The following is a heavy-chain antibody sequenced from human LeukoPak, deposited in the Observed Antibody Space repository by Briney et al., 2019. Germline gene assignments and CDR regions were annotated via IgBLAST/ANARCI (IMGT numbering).Heavy chain of an antibody. CDR2: ISSSSSYI. CDR1: GFTFSSYS. V-gene: IGHV3-21*01. CDR3: ASLSRPKYFDN. J-gene: IGHJ4*02. Sequence: GGSLRLSCAASGFTFSSYSMNWVRQAPGKGLEWVSSISSSSSYIYYADSVKGRFTISRDNAKNSLYLQMNSQRAEDTAVYYCASLSRPKYFDNWGQGTLVTVSS.